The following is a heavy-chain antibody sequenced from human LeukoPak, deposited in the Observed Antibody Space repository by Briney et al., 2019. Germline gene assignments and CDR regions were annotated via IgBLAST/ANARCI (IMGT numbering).Heavy chain of an antibody. CDR1: GGSISSGRHY. D-gene: IGHD1-26*01. CDR3: ARAPLSGTYYTDAFDI. J-gene: IGHJ3*02. CDR2: IYTSGST. V-gene: IGHV4-61*02. Sequence: SETLSLTCQVSGGSISSGRHYWSWIRQPAGKGLEWIGRIYTSGSTNYNPSLKSRVTISPDKSKNQFSLTLTSVTAADTAVYFCARAPLSGTYYTDAFDIWGQGTMVTVSS.